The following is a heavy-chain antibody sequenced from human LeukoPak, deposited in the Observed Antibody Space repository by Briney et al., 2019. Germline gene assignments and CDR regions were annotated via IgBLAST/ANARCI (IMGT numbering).Heavy chain of an antibody. CDR3: ARVSSARNGFDY. CDR2: IYYSGST. V-gene: IGHV4-31*03. Sequence: SETLSLTCSVSGGSLSSGGYYWSWIRQHPGMGLEWIGSIYYSGSTYYTPSLRSRVTISIDTSKSRFALNLTSVTAADTAVYYCARVSSARNGFDYWGQGTLVTVSS. J-gene: IGHJ4*02. D-gene: IGHD1-14*01. CDR1: GGSLSSGGYY.